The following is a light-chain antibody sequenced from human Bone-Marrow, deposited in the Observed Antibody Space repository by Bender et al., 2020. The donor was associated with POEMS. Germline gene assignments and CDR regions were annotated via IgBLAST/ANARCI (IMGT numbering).Light chain of an antibody. Sequence: QSALTQPASVSGPLGQSITISCTGTDSDVGGYYYVSWYRKHPGKAPVVIIYDVSSRPSGVSSRISDSKSANTASLTISDLQAEDEATYYCSSYTCSSFYVFGTGTIVTV. CDR3: SSYTCSSFYV. CDR2: DVS. CDR1: DSDVGGYYY. V-gene: IGLV2-14*03. J-gene: IGLJ1*01.